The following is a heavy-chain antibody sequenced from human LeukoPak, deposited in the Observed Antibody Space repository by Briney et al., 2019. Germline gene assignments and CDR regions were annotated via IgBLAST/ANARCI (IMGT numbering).Heavy chain of an antibody. V-gene: IGHV3-21*04. Sequence: GGSLRLSCAASGFIFSRYTINWVRQAPGKGLEWVSSIWSDSADIHYADSVKGRFTISRDNSKNTLYLQMNSLRAEDTAVYYCAKDFYSNYGDYWGQGTLVTVSS. CDR1: GFIFSRYT. J-gene: IGHJ4*02. CDR3: AKDFYSNYGDY. D-gene: IGHD4-11*01. CDR2: IWSDSADI.